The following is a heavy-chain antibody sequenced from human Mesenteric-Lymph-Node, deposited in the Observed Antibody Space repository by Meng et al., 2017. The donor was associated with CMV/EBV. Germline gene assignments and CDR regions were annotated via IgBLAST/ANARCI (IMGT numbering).Heavy chain of an antibody. CDR1: GFRFRDYG. D-gene: IGHD2-2*01. J-gene: IGHJ3*02. CDR3: AKEGDCSSTSCYSASDI. V-gene: IGHV3-33*06. Sequence: GESLKISCVASGFRFRDYGIHWVRQAPGKGLEWVAVIWYDGSNKYYTDSVKGRFTISRDNSNNIVDLQMNSLRDEDTAVYYCAKEGDCSSTSCYSASDIWGQGTMVTVSS. CDR2: IWYDGSNK.